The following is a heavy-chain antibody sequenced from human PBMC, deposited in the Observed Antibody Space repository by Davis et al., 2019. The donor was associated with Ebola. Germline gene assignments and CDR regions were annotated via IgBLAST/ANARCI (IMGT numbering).Heavy chain of an antibody. Sequence: PSETLSLTCAVYGGSFSGYYWNWIRQPPGKGLEWIGEINHSGSTNYNPSLKSRVTISVDTSKNQFSLKLSSVTAADTAVYYCARAVGVATYFDYWGQGTLVTVSS. V-gene: IGHV4-34*01. J-gene: IGHJ4*02. CDR1: GGSFSGYY. CDR3: ARAVGVATYFDY. D-gene: IGHD5-12*01. CDR2: INHSGST.